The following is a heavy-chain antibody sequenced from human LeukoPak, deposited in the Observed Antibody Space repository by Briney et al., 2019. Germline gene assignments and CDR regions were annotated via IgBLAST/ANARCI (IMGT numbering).Heavy chain of an antibody. J-gene: IGHJ1*01. CDR3: ARGVTAALAEYFQH. CDR1: GFTFSDYY. CDR2: ISSSSSYT. Sequence: AGSLRLSCAASGFTFSDYYMSWIRQAPGNGLEWVSYISSSSSYTNYADSVKGRFTISRDNAKNSLYLQMNSLRAEDTAVYYCARGVTAALAEYFQHWGQGTLVTVSS. V-gene: IGHV3-11*05. D-gene: IGHD2-2*01.